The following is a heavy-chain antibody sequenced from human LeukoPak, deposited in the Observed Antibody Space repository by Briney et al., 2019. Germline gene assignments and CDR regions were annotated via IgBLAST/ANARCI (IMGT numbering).Heavy chain of an antibody. V-gene: IGHV4-59*11. CDR3: ARTRDDYNWEPDY. CDR1: GDSIRTHY. J-gene: IGHJ4*02. Sequence: SETLSLTCTVSGDSIRTHYWSWIRQPPGKGLDWIGYMFYSGRTNYNPSLKSRATISLDTSKNQFSLKLSSVTAADTAIYYCARTRDDYNWEPDYWGQGTLVTVSS. CDR2: MFYSGRT. D-gene: IGHD5-24*01.